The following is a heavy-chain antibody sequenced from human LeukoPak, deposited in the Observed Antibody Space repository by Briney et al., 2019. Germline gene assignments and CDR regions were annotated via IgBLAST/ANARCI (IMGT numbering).Heavy chain of an antibody. J-gene: IGHJ4*02. Sequence: SETLSLTCAVYGGSFSGYYWSWIRQPPGKGLEWIGEINHSGSTNYNPSLKSRVTISVDTSKNQFSLKLSSVTAADTAVYYCARGRNYYYGSGSHYFDYWGQGTLVTVSS. D-gene: IGHD3-10*01. CDR1: GGSFSGYY. CDR3: ARGRNYYYGSGSHYFDY. V-gene: IGHV4-34*01. CDR2: INHSGST.